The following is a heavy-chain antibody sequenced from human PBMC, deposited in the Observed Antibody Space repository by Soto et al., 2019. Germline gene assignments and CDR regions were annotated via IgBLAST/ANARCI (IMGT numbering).Heavy chain of an antibody. Sequence: GGSLRLSCTASGFTFSMYWMHWVRQVPGKGPEWVSRISDDGSRADYADSVKGRFTISRDNAKNTLYLEMHVLRADDTAVYYCTRGPRPSSVGTGAFWGQGTPVTVYS. D-gene: IGHD3-10*01. CDR3: TRGPRPSSVGTGAF. V-gene: IGHV3-74*01. J-gene: IGHJ4*02. CDR2: ISDDGSRA. CDR1: GFTFSMYW.